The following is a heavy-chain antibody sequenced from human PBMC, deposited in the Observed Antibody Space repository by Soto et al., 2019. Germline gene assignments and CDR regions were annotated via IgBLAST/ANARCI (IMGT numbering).Heavy chain of an antibody. CDR3: ARGGGHYGDDGPLHFDY. V-gene: IGHV1-18*01. J-gene: IGHJ4*02. D-gene: IGHD4-17*01. Sequence: ASVKVSCKASGYTFTSYGISWVRQAPGQGLEWMGWISAYNGNTNYAQKLQGRVTMTTDTSTSTAYMELRSLRSDDTAVYYCARGGGHYGDDGPLHFDYWGQGTLVTVSS. CDR2: ISAYNGNT. CDR1: GYTFTSYG.